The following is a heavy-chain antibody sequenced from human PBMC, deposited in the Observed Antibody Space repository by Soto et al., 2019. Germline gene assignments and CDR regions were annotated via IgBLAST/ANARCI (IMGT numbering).Heavy chain of an antibody. CDR1: GGSISSGDW. J-gene: IGHJ4*01. Sequence: QVQLQESGPGLVKPSGTLSLTCAVSGGSISSGDWCWSWVRQSPGKGLEWIGEIYYSGSTTYNPSLRGRVTLSADKSENRFARRSSSVTAAHRAVYYSARRVCDFRFWSLVYWVLGTLVTVSS. V-gene: IGHV4-4*02. D-gene: IGHD4-4*01. CDR3: ARRVCDFRFWSLVY. CDR2: IYYSGST.